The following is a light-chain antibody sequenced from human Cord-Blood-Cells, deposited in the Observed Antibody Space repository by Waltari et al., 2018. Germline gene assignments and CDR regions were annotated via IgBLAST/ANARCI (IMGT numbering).Light chain of an antibody. CDR3: SSYTSSSHVV. CDR1: RSDVGGYQH. CDR2: EVS. J-gene: IGLJ2*01. V-gene: IGLV2-14*01. Sequence: QSALTQPASVSGSPGQSIPISCTGTRSDVGGYQHVSWYQQHPGKAPKLMIYEVSNRPSGVSNRFSGSKSGNTASLTISGLQAEDEADYYCSSYTSSSHVVFGGGTKLTVL.